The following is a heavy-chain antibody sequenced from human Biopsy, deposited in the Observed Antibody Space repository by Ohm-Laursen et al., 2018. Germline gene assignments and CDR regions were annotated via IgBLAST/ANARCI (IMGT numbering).Heavy chain of an antibody. V-gene: IGHV4-61*01. D-gene: IGHD6-19*01. J-gene: IGHJ4*02. CDR1: GDSVSSGSFY. CDR3: ARGMRSSGWPYFDS. Sequence: GTLSLTCAVSGDSVSSGSFYWTWIRQPPGQGLEYIGYIYDRGSTANYNPSLESRVTMSVDMPKNQFSLKLISVTAADTAIYYCARGMRSSGWPYFDSWGQGTLVTVSS. CDR2: IYDRGSTA.